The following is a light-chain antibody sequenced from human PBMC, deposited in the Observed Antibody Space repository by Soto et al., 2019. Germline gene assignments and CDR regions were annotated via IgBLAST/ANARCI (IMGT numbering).Light chain of an antibody. CDR3: QQSFTTPWT. Sequence: DIQMTQSPSSLSASLGDRVTITCRPSESIRNELNWFQQRPGKAPRLLIYATFTLQSGVQSRFSCSVSGTEFSLTISSLHAGDSAIYYGQQSFTTPWTFGQGTKVEI. V-gene: IGKV1-39*01. CDR2: ATF. CDR1: ESIRNE. J-gene: IGKJ1*01.